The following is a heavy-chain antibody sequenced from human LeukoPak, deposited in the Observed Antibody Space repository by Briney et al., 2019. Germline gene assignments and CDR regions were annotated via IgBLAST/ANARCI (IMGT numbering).Heavy chain of an antibody. D-gene: IGHD3-9*01. CDR2: INSEGSST. Sequence: VGSLRLSCAAPGFTFSSYWMHWVRQAPGKGLVWVSRINSEGSSTSYADSVKGRFTISRDNAKNTLYLQMNSLRAEDTAAYYCARGYRAGSGYFDWLYYMDVWGKGTTVTVSS. V-gene: IGHV3-74*01. CDR3: ARGYRAGSGYFDWLYYMDV. J-gene: IGHJ6*03. CDR1: GFTFSSYW.